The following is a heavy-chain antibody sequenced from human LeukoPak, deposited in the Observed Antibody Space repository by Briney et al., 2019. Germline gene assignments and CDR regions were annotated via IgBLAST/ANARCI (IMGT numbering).Heavy chain of an antibody. V-gene: IGHV3-23*01. CDR1: GFTFSSYA. Sequence: GGSLRLSCAASGFTFSSYAMTWVRQAPGKGLEWVSGISGNGGSTYYADSVKGRFTISRDNSKNTLYLQMNGLRAEDTAVYYWAKGVRGGLNETARKNGGQEPLVTVS. J-gene: IGHJ4*02. D-gene: IGHD3-10*02. CDR2: ISGNGGST. CDR3: AKGVRGGLNETARKN.